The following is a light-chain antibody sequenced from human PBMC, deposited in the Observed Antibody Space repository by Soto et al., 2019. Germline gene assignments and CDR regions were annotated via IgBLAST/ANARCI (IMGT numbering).Light chain of an antibody. Sequence: QAVVTQEPSLTVSTAGTVTLTCASSTGAVTSDHYANWFQQNPGQAPRSLIHSTSDKHSWTPARFSGSLLGGKAALTLSGVQPEDEAEYCCLLYYGGVQLFGGGTKLTVL. J-gene: IGLJ3*02. V-gene: IGLV7-43*01. CDR2: STS. CDR1: TGAVTSDHY. CDR3: LLYYGGVQL.